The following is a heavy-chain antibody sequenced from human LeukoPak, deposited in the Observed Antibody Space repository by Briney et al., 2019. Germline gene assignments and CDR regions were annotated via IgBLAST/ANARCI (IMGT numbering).Heavy chain of an antibody. V-gene: IGHV4-39*01. CDR3: ARRGSGGSEFDY. CDR2: IYYSGST. CDR1: GGSISSSSYY. Sequence: PSETLSLTCTVSGGSISSSSYYWGWIRQPPGKGLEWIGSIYYSGSTYYNPSLKSRVTISVDTSKNQFSLRLGSVTAADTAVYYCARRGSGGSEFDYWGQGTLVTVSS. D-gene: IGHD6-25*01. J-gene: IGHJ4*02.